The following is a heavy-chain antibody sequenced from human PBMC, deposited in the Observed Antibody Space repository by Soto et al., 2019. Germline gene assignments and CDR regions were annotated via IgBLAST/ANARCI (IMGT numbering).Heavy chain of an antibody. Sequence: PGGSLRLSCAASGFTFSSYGMHWVRQAPGKGLEWVAVIWYDGSNKYYADSVKGRFTISRDNSKNTLYLQMNSLRAEDTAVYYCARDFHYYDSSGYLTFDYWGQGTLVTV. CDR3: ARDFHYYDSSGYLTFDY. V-gene: IGHV3-33*01. CDR2: IWYDGSNK. D-gene: IGHD3-22*01. J-gene: IGHJ4*02. CDR1: GFTFSSYG.